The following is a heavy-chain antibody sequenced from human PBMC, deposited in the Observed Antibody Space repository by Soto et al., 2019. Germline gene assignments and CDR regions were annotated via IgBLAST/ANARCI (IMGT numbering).Heavy chain of an antibody. J-gene: IGHJ5*02. V-gene: IGHV3-30*18. CDR3: AKDWGSGGWFNWFHP. CDR2: ISHSGTSK. CDR1: GFTVGTTG. Sequence: QVQLVESGGGVVQPGGSSNLACVASGFTVGTTGMHWVRQAPGKGLEWVAMISHSGTSKQYGDSVQGRFTVSRDDAKNTLYLQMSSLRPEDTGTYHCAKDWGSGGWFNWFHPWGQGVQVTVSS. D-gene: IGHD6-19*01.